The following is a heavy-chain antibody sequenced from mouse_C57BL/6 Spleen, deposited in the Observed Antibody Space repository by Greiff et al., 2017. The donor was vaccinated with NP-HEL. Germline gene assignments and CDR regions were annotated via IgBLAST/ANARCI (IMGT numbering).Heavy chain of an antibody. CDR1: GYAFSSYW. D-gene: IGHD2-3*01. V-gene: IGHV1-80*01. Sequence: QVQLKQSGAELVKPGASVKISCKASGYAFSSYWMNWVKQRPGKGLEWIGQIYPGDGDTNYNGKFKGKATLTADKSSSTAYMQLSSLTSEDSAVYFCAREGGYYVWYFDVWGTGTTVTVSS. J-gene: IGHJ1*03. CDR3: AREGGYYVWYFDV. CDR2: IYPGDGDT.